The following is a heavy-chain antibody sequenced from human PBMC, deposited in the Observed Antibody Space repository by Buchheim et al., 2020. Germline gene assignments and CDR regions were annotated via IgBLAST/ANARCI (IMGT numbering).Heavy chain of an antibody. Sequence: QVQLVESGGGVVQPGRSLRLSCAASGFTFSSYGMHWVRQAPGKGLEWVAVTWYDGSGKYYADSVKGRFTISRDNSKNTLYLQMDSLRAEDTAVYYCARPPTVTASFYGMDVWGQGTT. CDR2: TWYDGSGK. D-gene: IGHD4-17*01. J-gene: IGHJ6*02. V-gene: IGHV3-33*01. CDR1: GFTFSSYG. CDR3: ARPPTVTASFYGMDV.